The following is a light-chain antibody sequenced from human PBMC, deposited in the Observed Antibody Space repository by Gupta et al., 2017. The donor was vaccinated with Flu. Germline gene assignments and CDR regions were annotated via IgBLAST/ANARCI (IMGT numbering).Light chain of an antibody. J-gene: IGKJ1*01. V-gene: IGKV4-1*01. Sequence: DLVMPPSPESLAVSLGAAATISCKSSNSVLYSSNNKNSLAWYQQNPGQPPKLLIYWSSTRESGLPDLCSGSGSTTDSTLTISILPAEYVAVYYCQQYYSPPPTFGQGTKVEIK. CDR1: NSVLYSSNNKNS. CDR3: QQYYSPPPT. CDR2: WSS.